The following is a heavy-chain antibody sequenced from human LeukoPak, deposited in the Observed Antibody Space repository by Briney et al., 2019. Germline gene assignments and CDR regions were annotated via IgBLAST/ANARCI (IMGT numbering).Heavy chain of an antibody. CDR2: ISGSGGST. V-gene: IGHV3-23*01. D-gene: IGHD5-18*01. J-gene: IGHJ4*02. Sequence: GGSLRLSCAASGFTFSSYAMSWVCQAPGKGLEWVSAISGSGGSTYYADSVKGRFTISRDNSKNTLYLQMNSLRAEDTAVYYCAKTRGYSYGYNYFDYWGQGTLVTVSS. CDR1: GFTFSSYA. CDR3: AKTRGYSYGYNYFDY.